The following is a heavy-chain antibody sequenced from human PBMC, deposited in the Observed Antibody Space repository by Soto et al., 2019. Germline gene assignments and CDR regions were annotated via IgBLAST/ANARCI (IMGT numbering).Heavy chain of an antibody. CDR3: ARHTPAITIADL. J-gene: IGHJ4*02. Sequence: QLQLQESGPGLVKPSETLSLTCTVSGGSISSSSYYWGWIRQPPGKGLEWIGSIYYSRSTYYNPSFKSPVTRSVDTSKTQLALRLSTVTAADTALYYCARHTPAITIADLWGQGTLVTVAS. CDR2: IYYSRST. D-gene: IGHD5-12*01. CDR1: GGSISSSSYY. V-gene: IGHV4-39*01.